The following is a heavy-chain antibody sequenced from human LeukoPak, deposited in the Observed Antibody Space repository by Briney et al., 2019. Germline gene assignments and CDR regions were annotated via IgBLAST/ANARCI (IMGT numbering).Heavy chain of an antibody. J-gene: IGHJ6*02. Sequence: GGSLRLSCAASGFTFSDYYMSLIRQAPGKGLGWVSYISSSGSTIYYADSVKGRFTISRDNAKNSLYLQMNSLRAEDTAVYYCARDRIVVVPAGRGYYYGMDVWGQGTTVTVSS. V-gene: IGHV3-11*01. CDR3: ARDRIVVVPAGRGYYYGMDV. CDR2: ISSSGSTI. CDR1: GFTFSDYY. D-gene: IGHD2-2*01.